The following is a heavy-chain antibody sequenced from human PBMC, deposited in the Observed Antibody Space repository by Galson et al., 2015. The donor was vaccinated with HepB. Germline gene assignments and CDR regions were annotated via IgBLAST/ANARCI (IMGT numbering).Heavy chain of an antibody. Sequence: SXKVXXXAAGYTFTSNGISWVRQAPGXXXXRVGWISANNDRXXXAWRLLGXLTLTTATSXXTXYMELRSLRSDXTAIYYCARDRSHSLDFWGQGTLVXVSS. V-gene: IGHV1-18*04. CDR3: ARDRSHSLDF. D-gene: IGHD2-15*01. CDR1: GYTFTSNG. CDR2: ISANNDRX. J-gene: IGHJ4*02.